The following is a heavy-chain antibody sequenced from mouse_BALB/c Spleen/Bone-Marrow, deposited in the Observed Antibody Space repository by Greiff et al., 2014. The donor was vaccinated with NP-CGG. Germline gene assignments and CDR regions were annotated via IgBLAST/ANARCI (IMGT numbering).Heavy chain of an antibody. CDR3: ARWDYAMDY. CDR1: GYAFTNYL. J-gene: IGHJ4*01. Sequence: VQLQESGAELVRPGTSVKVSCKAPGYAFTNYLIEWVKQRPGQGLEWIGVINPGSGGTNYNEKFKGKATLTADKSSSTAYMQLSSLTSDDSAVYFCARWDYAMDYWGQGTSVTVSS. CDR2: INPGSGGT. V-gene: IGHV1-54*01.